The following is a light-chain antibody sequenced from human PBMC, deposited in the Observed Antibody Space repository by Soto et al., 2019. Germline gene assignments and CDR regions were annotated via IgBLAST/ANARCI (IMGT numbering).Light chain of an antibody. CDR3: QQCSNWPRT. J-gene: IGKJ1*01. Sequence: VFTQSPCTLSLSPGERATLSCRASESCGRNLAWDQQEPGQAPRLLISLASTRATGIPARFSGSGSGTEFTLTISSLQTEDFAVYYCQQCSNWPRTFGQGTKVDIK. V-gene: IGKV3-15*01. CDR1: ESCGRN. CDR2: LAS.